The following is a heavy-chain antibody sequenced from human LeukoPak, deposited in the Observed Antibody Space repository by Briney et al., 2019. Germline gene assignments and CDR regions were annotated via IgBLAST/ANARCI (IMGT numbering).Heavy chain of an antibody. CDR1: GFTLSSYA. CDR3: ATAAPASGWYFDY. J-gene: IGHJ4*02. CDR2: ISYDGIKK. Sequence: PGGSLRLSCAASGFTLSSYAMHWVRQAPGKGLEWVAVISYDGIKKHYAASVKGRFTLSRDISKNTLYLQMNSLRAEDTAVYYCATAAPASGWYFDYWGQGTLVTVSS. V-gene: IGHV3-30-3*01. D-gene: IGHD6-19*01.